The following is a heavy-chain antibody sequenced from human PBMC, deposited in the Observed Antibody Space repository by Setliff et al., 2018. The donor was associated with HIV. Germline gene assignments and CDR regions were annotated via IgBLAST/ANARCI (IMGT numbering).Heavy chain of an antibody. Sequence: PGGSLRLSCTASGFMFNKDYMSWVRQAPGKGREWVANINEDGSEKYYVDSVRGRFTISRYNAVNSMYMQMKSLRAEDTAVYYCARTAAYGNSWYHWFEPWGQGTLVTVSS. D-gene: IGHD6-13*01. CDR3: ARTAAYGNSWYHWFEP. J-gene: IGHJ5*02. CDR2: INEDGSEK. CDR1: GFMFNKDY. V-gene: IGHV3-7*01.